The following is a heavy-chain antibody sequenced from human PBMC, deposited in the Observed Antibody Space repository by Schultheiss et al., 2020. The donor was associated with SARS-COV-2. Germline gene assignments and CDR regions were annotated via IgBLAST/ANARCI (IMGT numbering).Heavy chain of an antibody. Sequence: SETLSLTCAVYGGSFSGYSWNWIRQPPGKGLEWIGEINHSGSTYYSPSLKSRVTISVDTSKNQFSLKLSSVTAADTAVYSCARKTQLLYAFDIWGQGTMVTVSS. CDR3: ARKTQLLYAFDI. CDR2: INHSGST. CDR1: GGSFSGYS. J-gene: IGHJ3*02. V-gene: IGHV4-34*01. D-gene: IGHD2-2*01.